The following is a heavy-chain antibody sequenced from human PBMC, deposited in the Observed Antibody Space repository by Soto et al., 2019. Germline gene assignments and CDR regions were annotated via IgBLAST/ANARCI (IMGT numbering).Heavy chain of an antibody. CDR2: IDPSVDST. CDR1: GYTLSSYY. CDR3: ARRYYFDY. V-gene: IGHV1-46*01. Sequence: QVRLVQSGAEVKKPGASVKVSCKASGYTLSSYYIHWVRQAPGQGLEWIGIIDPSVDSTTYSQNFQGRVTMTRDTSTNTVYMELSSLRSEDTAIYYCARRYYFDYWGQGTLVTVSS. J-gene: IGHJ4*02.